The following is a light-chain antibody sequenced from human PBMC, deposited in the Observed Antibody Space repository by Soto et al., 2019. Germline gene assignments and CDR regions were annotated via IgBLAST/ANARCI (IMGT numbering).Light chain of an antibody. CDR2: AAF. V-gene: IGKV3-15*01. Sequence: EIVMTQSPATLSVSPGERATLSCRASQSVNSYLAWYQQKPGQPPRLLIYAAFTRAPGVPARFSGSASGTEFTLTISSLESDASADYSCQQYNSGPPLPFGGGTKVEIK. CDR3: QQYNSGPPLP. J-gene: IGKJ4*01. CDR1: QSVNSY.